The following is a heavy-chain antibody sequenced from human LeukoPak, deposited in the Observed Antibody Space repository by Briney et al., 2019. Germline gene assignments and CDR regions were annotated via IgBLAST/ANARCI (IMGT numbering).Heavy chain of an antibody. CDR3: ARERRDGHNYSDF. CDR2: ISHSGPS. V-gene: IGHV4-31*11. Sequence: SQTLSLTCAVSGGSLSSGGYFWGWTRQSRGKGLEWIGCISHSGPSYYNPTLKSRVTISVDTSSNQFSLELSSVTAADTAVYFCARERRDGHNYSDFWGQGALVTVSS. CDR1: GGSLSSGGYF. J-gene: IGHJ4*02. D-gene: IGHD5-24*01.